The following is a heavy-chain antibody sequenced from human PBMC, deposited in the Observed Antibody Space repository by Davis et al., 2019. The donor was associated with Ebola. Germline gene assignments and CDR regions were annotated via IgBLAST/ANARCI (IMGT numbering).Heavy chain of an antibody. CDR1: GFTFSSYA. Sequence: GESLKISCAASGFTFSSYAMHWVRQAPGKGLEWMAVISYDGSNKYYADSVKGRFTISRDNSKNTLYLQMNSLRAEDTAVYYCARRYSGSYYNAFDIWGQGTMVTVSS. J-gene: IGHJ3*02. D-gene: IGHD1-26*01. CDR3: ARRYSGSYYNAFDI. V-gene: IGHV3-30-3*01. CDR2: ISYDGSNK.